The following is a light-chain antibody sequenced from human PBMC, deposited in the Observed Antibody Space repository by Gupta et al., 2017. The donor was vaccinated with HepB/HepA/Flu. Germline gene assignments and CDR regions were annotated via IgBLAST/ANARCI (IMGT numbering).Light chain of an antibody. J-gene: IGLJ2*01. CDR2: DVT. CDR3: SSYTTTSTNVI. CDR1: SSDVGSYKY. Sequence: QSALTQPASVSGSPGQSITISCTGTSSDVGSYKYVSWYQQHPGKAPRLIIYDVTSRPSGVSLRFSGSKSGNTASLTISGLQAEDEADYYCSSYTTTSTNVIFGGGTKLTVL. V-gene: IGLV2-14*03.